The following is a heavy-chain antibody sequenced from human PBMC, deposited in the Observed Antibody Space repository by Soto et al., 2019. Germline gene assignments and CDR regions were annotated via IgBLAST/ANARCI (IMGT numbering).Heavy chain of an antibody. J-gene: IGHJ3*02. CDR2: FDPEDGET. V-gene: IGHV1-24*01. Sequence: ASAKVSCKVSGYTLTELSMHWVRQAPGKGLEWMGGFDPEDGETIYAQKFQGRVTMTEDTSTDTAYMELSSLRSEDTAVYYCATAPRDSSSWYLDAFDIWGQGTMVTVSS. CDR3: ATAPRDSSSWYLDAFDI. D-gene: IGHD6-13*01. CDR1: GYTLTELS.